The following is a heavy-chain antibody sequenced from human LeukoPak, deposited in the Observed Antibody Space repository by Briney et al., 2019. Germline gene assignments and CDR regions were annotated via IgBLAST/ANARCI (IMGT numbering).Heavy chain of an antibody. CDR2: INHSGST. CDR3: ASSPPEAVTSVWSYYYYYGMDV. Sequence: PSETLSLTCAVYGGSFSGYYWSWIRQPPGKGLEWIGEINHSGSTNYNPSLKSRVTISVDTSKNQFSLKLSSVTAADTAVYYCASSPPEAVTSVWSYYYYYGMDVWGQGTTVTVSS. V-gene: IGHV4-34*01. J-gene: IGHJ6*02. D-gene: IGHD4-17*01. CDR1: GGSFSGYY.